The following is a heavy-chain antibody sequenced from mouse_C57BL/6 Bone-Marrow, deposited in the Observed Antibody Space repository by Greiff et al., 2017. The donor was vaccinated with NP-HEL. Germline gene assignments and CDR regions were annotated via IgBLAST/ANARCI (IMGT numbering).Heavy chain of an antibody. J-gene: IGHJ3*01. Sequence: VTLKESGAELVRPGASVKLSCTASGFNIKDDYMHWVKQRPEQGLEWIGWIDPENGDTEYASKFQGKATITADTSSNTAYLQLSSLTSEDTAVYYCTNYYGSSYVSWFAYWGQGTLVTVSA. CDR3: TNYYGSSYVSWFAY. CDR2: IDPENGDT. V-gene: IGHV14-4*01. D-gene: IGHD1-1*01. CDR1: GFNIKDDY.